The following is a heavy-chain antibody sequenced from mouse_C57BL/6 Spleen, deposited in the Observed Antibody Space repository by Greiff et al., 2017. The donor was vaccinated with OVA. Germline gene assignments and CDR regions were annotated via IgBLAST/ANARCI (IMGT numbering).Heavy chain of an antibody. V-gene: IGHV5-4*01. CDR2: ISAGGSYT. CDR3: ARDRGSSYGYFDV. J-gene: IGHJ1*03. D-gene: IGHD1-1*01. Sequence: EVQLVESGGGLVKPGGSLKLSCAASGFTFSSYAMSWVRQTPEKRLEWVATISAGGSYTYSPDNVKGRFTISRDNAKNNLYLQMSHLKSEDTAMYYCARDRGSSYGYFDVWGTGTTVTVSS. CDR1: GFTFSSYA.